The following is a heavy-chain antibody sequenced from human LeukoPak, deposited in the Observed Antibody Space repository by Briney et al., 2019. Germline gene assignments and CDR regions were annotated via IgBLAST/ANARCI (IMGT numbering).Heavy chain of an antibody. CDR3: AKSMGYSYGHDAFDI. D-gene: IGHD5-18*01. Sequence: GRSLSLSCAASGFTFDDYAIHWVRQAPGKGLEWVSGIRWNSGGIGYADSVKGRFTISRDNAKNSLYLQMNSLRAEDMALYYCAKSMGYSYGHDAFDIWGQGTMVTVSS. V-gene: IGHV3-9*03. CDR2: IRWNSGGI. J-gene: IGHJ3*02. CDR1: GFTFDDYA.